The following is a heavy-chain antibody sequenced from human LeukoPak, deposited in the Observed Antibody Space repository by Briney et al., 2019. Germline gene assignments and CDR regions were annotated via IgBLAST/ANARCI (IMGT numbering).Heavy chain of an antibody. CDR1: GGSISSSSYY. CDR3: ASDSSGYFDY. V-gene: IGHV4-39*01. Sequence: SETLSLTCTVSGGSISSSSYYWGWIRQPPGRGLEWIVSIYYSGSTYYNPSLKSRVTISVDTSKNQFSLKLSSVTAADTAVYYCASDSSGYFDYWGQGTLVTVSS. J-gene: IGHJ4*02. D-gene: IGHD3-22*01. CDR2: IYYSGST.